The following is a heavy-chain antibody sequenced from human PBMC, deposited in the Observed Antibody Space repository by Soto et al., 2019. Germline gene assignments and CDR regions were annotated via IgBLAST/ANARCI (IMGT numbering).Heavy chain of an antibody. CDR3: AREGLLGY. D-gene: IGHD2-15*01. CDR1: GYAFTNYG. CDR2: ISAYNANR. V-gene: IGHV1-18*01. Sequence: QVRLVQSGAEVKQPGASVKVSCKASGYAFTNYGFSWVRQAPGQGLEWMGWISAYNANRNYAQNLQGRVTMTTDTSTSTAYMELMNLSSDDTAVYYCAREGLLGYWGQGTLVTVSS. J-gene: IGHJ4*02.